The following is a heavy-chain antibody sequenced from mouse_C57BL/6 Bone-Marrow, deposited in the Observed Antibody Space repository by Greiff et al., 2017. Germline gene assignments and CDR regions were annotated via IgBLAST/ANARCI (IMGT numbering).Heavy chain of an antibody. V-gene: IGHV1-54*01. CDR3: AIERDYYGSRNAMDY. CDR1: GYAFNNYL. J-gene: IGHJ4*01. Sequence: VQLQQSGAELVRPGTSVKVSCKASGYAFNNYLIEWVKQRPGQGLEWIGVINTGSGGTTYNETFKGKATLTAATTSRTAYMQLSSLTSEDVAVYFCAIERDYYGSRNAMDYWGQGTSVTVSS. D-gene: IGHD1-1*01. CDR2: INTGSGGT.